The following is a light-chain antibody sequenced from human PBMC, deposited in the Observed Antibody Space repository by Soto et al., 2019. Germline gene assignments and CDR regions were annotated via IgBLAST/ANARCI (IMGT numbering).Light chain of an antibody. V-gene: IGKV1-39*01. CDR2: GAS. CDR3: QQSYITLYS. Sequence: DIQMTQSTSSLSASVGDRVTITCRASQSISTNLSWYQKKPGKAPKLLISGASSLQSGVPSRSSGSGSGTDFSLTISSLQPEDFAIYFCQQSYITLYSFSQGTNLEIK. CDR1: QSISTN. J-gene: IGKJ2*03.